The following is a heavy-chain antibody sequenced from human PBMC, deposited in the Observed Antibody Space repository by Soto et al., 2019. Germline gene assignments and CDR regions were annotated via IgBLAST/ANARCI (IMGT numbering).Heavy chain of an antibody. CDR3: ARDRTTSSTRRFDY. D-gene: IGHD4-17*01. V-gene: IGHV1-3*01. J-gene: IGHJ4*02. Sequence: ASVKVSCKASGYIFTNYAIHWVRQAPGQRLEWMGWISGADGNTRYSPKFQGRLTISTDTSASTAYMELSSLRSEDTAVFYCARDRTTSSTRRFDYWGQGTLVTVSS. CDR1: GYIFTNYA. CDR2: ISGADGNT.